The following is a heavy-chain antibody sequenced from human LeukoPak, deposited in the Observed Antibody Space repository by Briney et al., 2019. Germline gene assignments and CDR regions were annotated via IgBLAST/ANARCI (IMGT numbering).Heavy chain of an antibody. J-gene: IGHJ4*02. CDR2: INSNSGGT. D-gene: IGHD5-24*01. Sequence: ASVKVSCKASGYTFTGYYMHWVRQAPGQGLEWMGWINSNSGGTNYAQKFQGRVTMTRDTSISTAYMELSRLRSDDTAVYYCARGERDGYKPTLYYFDYWGQGTLVTVSS. V-gene: IGHV1-2*02. CDR1: GYTFTGYY. CDR3: ARGERDGYKPTLYYFDY.